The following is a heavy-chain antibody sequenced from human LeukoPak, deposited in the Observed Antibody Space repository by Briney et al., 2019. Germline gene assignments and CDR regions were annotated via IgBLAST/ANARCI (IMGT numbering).Heavy chain of an antibody. CDR2: IKQDGSEK. CDR3: ARGKGVDY. CDR1: GFTFSNFW. V-gene: IGHV3-7*01. J-gene: IGHJ4*02. Sequence: GGSLRLSCAASGFTFSNFWMNWVRQAPGKGLEWVANIKQDGSEKYYVDSVKGRFTISRDNAKNSLYLQTNSLRAEDSAMYYCARGKGVDYWGQGTLVTVSS.